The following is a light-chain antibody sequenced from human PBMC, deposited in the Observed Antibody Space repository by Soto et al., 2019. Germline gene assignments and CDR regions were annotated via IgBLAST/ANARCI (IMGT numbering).Light chain of an antibody. V-gene: IGLV3-21*04. CDR3: QVWDSSSDGV. CDR1: NIGSKS. CDR2: YDS. Sequence: SYDLTQPPSVSVAPGKTARITCGGNNIGSKSVHWYQQKPGQAPVLVIYYDSDRPSGIPERFSGSNSGNTATLTISRVEAGDEADYYCQVWDSSSDGVFGTGTKVTVL. J-gene: IGLJ1*01.